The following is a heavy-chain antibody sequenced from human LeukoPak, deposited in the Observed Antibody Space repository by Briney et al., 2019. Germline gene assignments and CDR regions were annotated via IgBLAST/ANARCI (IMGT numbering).Heavy chain of an antibody. J-gene: IGHJ4*02. CDR3: AKDAQRGFDYSNSLEY. V-gene: IGHV3-33*06. CDR1: QFRFPFSHYG. D-gene: IGHD4-11*01. Sequence: GGSLTLSCVASQFRFPFSHYGMHWVRQAPGRGLEWVAVIWSDGTNQYYADSVKGRFTISGDNSKNTVYLQMNSLRAEDTAVYFCAKDAQRGFDYSNSLEYWGQGTLVTVSS. CDR2: IWSDGTNQ.